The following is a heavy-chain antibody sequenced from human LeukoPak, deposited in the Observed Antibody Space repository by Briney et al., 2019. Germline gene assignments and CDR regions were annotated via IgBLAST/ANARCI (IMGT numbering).Heavy chain of an antibody. D-gene: IGHD2-15*01. CDR1: GDSVFSYY. CDR2: IDTSGST. J-gene: IGHJ4*02. CDR3: ARRAANSWHFDY. V-gene: IGHV4-4*09. Sequence: PSETLSLTCAVSGDSVFSYYRSWIRQPPGKGLEWIGYIDTSGSTNYNSSLKSRVTISVDTSKNHLSLNLTSVTAADTAVYYCARRAANSWHFDYWGQGSLVTVSS.